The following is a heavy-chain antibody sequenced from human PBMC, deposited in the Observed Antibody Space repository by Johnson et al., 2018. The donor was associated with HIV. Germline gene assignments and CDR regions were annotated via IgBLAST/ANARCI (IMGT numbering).Heavy chain of an antibody. V-gene: IGHV3-64*01. J-gene: IGHJ3*02. CDR2: ISSNGGST. Sequence: VQVLESGGGLVQPGGSLRLSCAASGFTFSNYAMHWVRQAPGKGLEYVSAISSNGGSTYYANSVAGRFTISRDNSKKTLFLQMGSLRAEDMAVYYCARGLSYYDSSGYWSVFDIWGQGTMVTVSS. CDR1: GFTFSNYA. D-gene: IGHD3-22*01. CDR3: ARGLSYYDSSGYWSVFDI.